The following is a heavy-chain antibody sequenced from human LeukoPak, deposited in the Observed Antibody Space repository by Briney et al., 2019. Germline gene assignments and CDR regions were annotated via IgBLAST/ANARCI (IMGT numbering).Heavy chain of an antibody. Sequence: GGSLRLSCAVSGFTFTDAYMTWIRQAPGKGLESLSYISPSGTDISYADSVKGRFTISRDNSKNSLYLQMNSLRVEDTAVYYCASSLKYYDFWSGYYIDYWGQGTLVTVSS. J-gene: IGHJ4*02. D-gene: IGHD3-3*01. CDR1: GFTFTDAY. V-gene: IGHV3-11*04. CDR3: ASSLKYYDFWSGYYIDY. CDR2: ISPSGTDI.